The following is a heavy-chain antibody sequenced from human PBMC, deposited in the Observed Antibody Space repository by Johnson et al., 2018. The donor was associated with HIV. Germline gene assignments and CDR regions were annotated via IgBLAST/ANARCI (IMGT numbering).Heavy chain of an antibody. V-gene: IGHV3-7*05. CDR3: AKGGEWELAGGRDAFDI. J-gene: IGHJ3*02. Sequence: EVQLVESGGGVVQPGRSLRLSCAASGFTFSSYWMSWVRQAPGKGLEWVANIKQDGSEKYYVDSVKGRFTISRDNSKNTLYLQMNSLRAEDTALYYCAKGGEWELAGGRDAFDIWGQGTMVTVSS. CDR2: IKQDGSEK. D-gene: IGHD1-26*01. CDR1: GFTFSSYW.